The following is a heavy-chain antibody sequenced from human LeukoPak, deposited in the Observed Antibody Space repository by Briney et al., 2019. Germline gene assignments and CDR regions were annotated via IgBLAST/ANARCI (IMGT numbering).Heavy chain of an antibody. J-gene: IGHJ4*02. CDR3: ATAPPSYAPDY. V-gene: IGHV3-15*07. CDR1: GFTFSNAW. Sequence: GSLRLSCAASGFTFSNAWMNWVRQAPGKGLEWVGHIKSKTDGGTTDYAAPVKGRFTISRDDSKNTLYLHMNSLKTEDTAVYYCATAPPSYAPDYWGQGTLVTVSS. CDR2: IKSKTDGGTT. D-gene: IGHD3-16*01.